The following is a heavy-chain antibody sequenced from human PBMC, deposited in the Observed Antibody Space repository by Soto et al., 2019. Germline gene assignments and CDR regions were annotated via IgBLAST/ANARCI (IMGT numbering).Heavy chain of an antibody. CDR3: VRDVNAHYGSSWYDAFDF. D-gene: IGHD6-13*01. CDR1: GFTFSNYW. Sequence: GGALRLSCAASGFTFSNYWLTWVRQAPGKGLEWVANIQGDGSQNYYVDSVKGRFTISRDNAKNSLYLQMNSLRAEDTAVYFCVRDVNAHYGSSWYDAFDFWDQGTMVTVSS. CDR2: IQGDGSQN. V-gene: IGHV3-7*01. J-gene: IGHJ3*01.